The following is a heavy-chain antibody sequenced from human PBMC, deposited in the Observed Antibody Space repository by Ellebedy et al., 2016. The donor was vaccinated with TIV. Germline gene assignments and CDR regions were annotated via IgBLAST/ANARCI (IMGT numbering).Heavy chain of an antibody. Sequence: GESLKISXAASGFTFSSYSMNWVRQAPGKGLEWVSSISSSSSYIYYADSVKGRFTISRDNAKNSLYLQMNSLRAEDTAVYYCARMYYGDRYFDYWGQGTLVAVSS. D-gene: IGHD4-17*01. CDR3: ARMYYGDRYFDY. CDR2: ISSSSSYI. V-gene: IGHV3-21*01. CDR1: GFTFSSYS. J-gene: IGHJ4*02.